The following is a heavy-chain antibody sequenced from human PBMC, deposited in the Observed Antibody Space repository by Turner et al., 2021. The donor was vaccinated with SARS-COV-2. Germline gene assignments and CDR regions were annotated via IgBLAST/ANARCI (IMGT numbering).Heavy chain of an antibody. J-gene: IGHJ4*02. CDR3: AKGLRTFGYFDS. V-gene: IGHV3-30*18. D-gene: IGHD3-16*01. Sequence: QVQLVECGGGVVQPGMSLRLACAVSGFSLSNYGMNWVRQAPGKGLEWVAFVSYDGTNKDYADSVKGRFTISRDNSNNTLYLQMNSLRGEDTALYYCAKGLRTFGYFDSWGQGTLVAVSS. CDR1: GFSLSNYG. CDR2: VSYDGTNK.